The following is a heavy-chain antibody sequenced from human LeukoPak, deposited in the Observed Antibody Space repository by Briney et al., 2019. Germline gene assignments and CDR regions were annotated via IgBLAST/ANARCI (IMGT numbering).Heavy chain of an antibody. D-gene: IGHD3-22*01. CDR1: GFTFSSYR. CDR3: ARDDTGYDSSGYSYY. Sequence: LTGGSLRLSCAASGFTFSSYRMNWVRQAPGKGLEWVSYISSSSSTIYYADSVKGRFTISRDNAKNSLYLQMNSLRDEDTAVYYCARDDTGYDSSGYSYYWGQGTLVTVSS. CDR2: ISSSSSTI. J-gene: IGHJ4*02. V-gene: IGHV3-48*02.